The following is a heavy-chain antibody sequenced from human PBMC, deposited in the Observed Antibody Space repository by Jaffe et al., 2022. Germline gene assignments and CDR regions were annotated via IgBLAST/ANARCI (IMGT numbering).Heavy chain of an antibody. CDR1: GGTFSSYA. D-gene: IGHD3-9*01. CDR3: ARAYKYYDILTGSYYYYYMDV. CDR2: IIPIFGTA. V-gene: IGHV1-69*05. J-gene: IGHJ6*03. Sequence: QVQLVQSGAEVKKPGSSVKVSCKASGGTFSSYAISWVRQAPGQGLEWMGGIIPIFGTANYAQKFQGRVTITTDESTSTAYMELSSLRSEDTAVYYCARAYKYYDILTGSYYYYYMDVWGKGTTVTVSS.